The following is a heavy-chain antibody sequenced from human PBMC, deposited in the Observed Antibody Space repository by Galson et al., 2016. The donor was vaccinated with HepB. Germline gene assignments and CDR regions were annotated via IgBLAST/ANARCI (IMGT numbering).Heavy chain of an antibody. Sequence: LSLTCAVSGGSVSSGGFSWSWIRQPPGKGLEWIGYIYYSGGTYYNPSLKSRATISIDRSKNQFSLKLSSVTAADTAVYFCARAWGSRLTPSNWYFDLWGRGTLVSVSS. CDR3: ARAWGSRLTPSNWYFDL. V-gene: IGHV4-30-2*01. J-gene: IGHJ2*01. CDR1: GGSVSSGGFS. CDR2: IYYSGGT. D-gene: IGHD3-16*01.